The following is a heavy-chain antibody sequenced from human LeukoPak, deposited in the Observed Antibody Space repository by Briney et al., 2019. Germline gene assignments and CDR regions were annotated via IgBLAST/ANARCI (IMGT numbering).Heavy chain of an antibody. CDR1: GFTFSSYS. V-gene: IGHV3-21*04. CDR2: ISSSSSYI. CDR3: ARDQYDTWSRRGNFDS. Sequence: GGSLRLSCAVSGFTFSSYSMNWVRQAPGKGLEWVSSISSSSSYIYYADSVKGRFTISRDNAKNSLYLQMNSLRAEDTAVFYCARDQYDTWSRRGNFDSWGQGTLVIVSS. D-gene: IGHD3-3*01. J-gene: IGHJ4*02.